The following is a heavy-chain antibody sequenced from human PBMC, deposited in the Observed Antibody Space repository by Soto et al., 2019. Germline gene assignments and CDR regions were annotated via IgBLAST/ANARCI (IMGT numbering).Heavy chain of an antibody. D-gene: IGHD3-10*01. CDR3: ARDSRLKGTMVRGGYYYYMDV. CDR1: GYTFTSYA. CDR2: INAGNGNT. J-gene: IGHJ6*03. Sequence: ASVKVSCKASGYTFTSYAMHWVRQAPGQRLEWMGWINAGNGNTKYSQKFQGRVTITRDTSASTAYMELSSLRSEDTAVYYCARDSRLKGTMVRGGYYYYMDVWAKGTTVTVSS. V-gene: IGHV1-3*01.